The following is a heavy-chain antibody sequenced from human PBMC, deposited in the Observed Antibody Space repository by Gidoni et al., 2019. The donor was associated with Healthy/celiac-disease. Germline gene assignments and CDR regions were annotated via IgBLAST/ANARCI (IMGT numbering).Heavy chain of an antibody. Sequence: EVQLVESGGGLVQPGGSLTLSCAASGLTFSSYWMHWVRQAPGKGLVWVSRNNSDGSSTSYSHSVKGRSTISRDNAKNTLYLQMNSLRAEDTSVYYCARDLYGYDAFDIWGQGTMVTVSS. J-gene: IGHJ3*02. CDR3: ARDLYGYDAFDI. CDR1: GLTFSSYW. D-gene: IGHD4-17*01. CDR2: NNSDGSST. V-gene: IGHV3-74*01.